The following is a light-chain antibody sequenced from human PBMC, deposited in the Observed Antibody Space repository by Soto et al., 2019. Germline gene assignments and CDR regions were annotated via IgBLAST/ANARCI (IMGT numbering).Light chain of an antibody. CDR2: EVN. V-gene: IGLV2-14*01. CDR3: SSFTSTNTWV. CDR1: RSDVGGYNY. Sequence: QSALTQPASVSGSPGQSITISCTGTRSDVGGYNYVSWSQQHPGKAPKLMIFEVNNRPSGVSNRFSGSKSGNTASLTISGLQAEDEADYFCSSFTSTNTWVFGGGTKVTVL. J-gene: IGLJ3*02.